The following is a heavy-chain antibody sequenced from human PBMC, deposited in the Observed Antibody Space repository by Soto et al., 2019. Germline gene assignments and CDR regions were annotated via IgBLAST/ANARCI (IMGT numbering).Heavy chain of an antibody. CDR3: AKRGVTDPIYYYMDV. Sequence: GGSLRLSCAASGFTFSSYAMSWVRQAPGKGLEWVSAISGSGGSTYYADSVKGRFTISRDNSKNTLYLQMNSLRVEDTAVYYCAKRGVTDPIYYYMDVWGKGTTVTVSS. CDR2: ISGSGGST. D-gene: IGHD2-21*02. CDR1: GFTFSSYA. J-gene: IGHJ6*03. V-gene: IGHV3-23*01.